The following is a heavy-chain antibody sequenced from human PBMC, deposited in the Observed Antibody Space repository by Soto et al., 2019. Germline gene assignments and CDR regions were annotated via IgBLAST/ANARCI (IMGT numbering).Heavy chain of an antibody. CDR2: ISYDGSNK. D-gene: IGHD4-17*01. J-gene: IGHJ6*02. CDR1: GFTFSSYA. CDR3: ARVGTVTTSYYYYGMDV. V-gene: IGHV3-30-3*01. Sequence: GGSLRLSCAASGFTFSSYAMHWVRQAPGKGLEWVAVISYDGSNKYYADSVRGRFTISRDNSKNTLYLQMNSLRAEDTAVYYCARVGTVTTSYYYYGMDVWGQGTTVTVSS.